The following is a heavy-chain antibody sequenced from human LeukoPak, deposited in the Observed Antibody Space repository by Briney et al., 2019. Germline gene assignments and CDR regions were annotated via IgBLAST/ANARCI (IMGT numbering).Heavy chain of an antibody. CDR3: ARSPPVMYYFDY. Sequence: SETLSLTCTVSGGSINNYYWSWIRQPPGKGLEWIGSIYYSGSTYYNPSLKSRVTISVDTSKNQFSLKLSSVTAADTAVYYCARSPPVMYYFDYWGQGTLVTVSS. V-gene: IGHV4-39*01. CDR2: IYYSGST. CDR1: GGSINNYY. J-gene: IGHJ4*02.